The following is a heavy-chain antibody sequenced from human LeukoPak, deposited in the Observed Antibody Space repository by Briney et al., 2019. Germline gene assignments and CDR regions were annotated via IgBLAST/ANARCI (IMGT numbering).Heavy chain of an antibody. CDR2: IYSGGST. D-gene: IGHD3-3*01. J-gene: IGHJ4*02. CDR3: AGTSYTNDFWSGYYDFDY. V-gene: IGHV3-66*02. Sequence: GGSLRLSCAASGFTVSSNYMSWVRQAPGKGLEWVSVIYSGGSTYYADSVKGRFTISRDNSKNTLYLQMNSLRAEDTAVYCCAGTSYTNDFWSGYYDFDYWGQGTLVTVSS. CDR1: GFTVSSNY.